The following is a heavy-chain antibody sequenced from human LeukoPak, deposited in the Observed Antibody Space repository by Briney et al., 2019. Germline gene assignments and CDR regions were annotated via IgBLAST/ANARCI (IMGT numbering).Heavy chain of an antibody. Sequence: SVKVSSKASGGTFSSFAISWVRQAPGQGLEWMGGIIPIFGTANYAQKFQGRVTITADESTSTAYMELSSLRSEDTAVYYCARGLSWISSWYWAYFDYWGQGTLVTVSS. V-gene: IGHV1-69*13. CDR1: GGTFSSFA. CDR2: IIPIFGTA. J-gene: IGHJ4*02. CDR3: ARGLSWISSWYWAYFDY. D-gene: IGHD6-13*01.